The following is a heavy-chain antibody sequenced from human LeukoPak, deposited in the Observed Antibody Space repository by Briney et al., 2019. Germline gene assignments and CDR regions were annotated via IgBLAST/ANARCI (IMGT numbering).Heavy chain of an antibody. CDR3: ARRLDGVAARRNWFDP. V-gene: IGHV4-34*01. CDR2: INHSGST. D-gene: IGHD6-6*01. Sequence: SETLSLTCAVYGGSFSGYYWSWIRQPPRKGLEWIGEINHSGSTNYNPSLKSRVTISVDTSRHQFSLTLSCATCAAQTVHYSARRLDGVAARRNWFDPWGQGTLVTVSS. CDR1: GGSFSGYY. J-gene: IGHJ5*02.